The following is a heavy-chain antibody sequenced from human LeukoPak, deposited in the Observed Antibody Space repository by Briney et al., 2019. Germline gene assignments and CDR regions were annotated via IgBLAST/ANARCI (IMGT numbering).Heavy chain of an antibody. J-gene: IGHJ1*01. CDR2: IYYSGST. CDR3: ASCSNYRAQPGYFQH. V-gene: IGHV4-59*01. CDR1: GGSISSYY. D-gene: IGHD4-11*01. Sequence: SETLSLTCTVSGGSISSYYWSWIRQPPGKGLEWIGYIYYSGSTNYNPSLKSRVTISVDTSKNQFSLKLSSVTAADTAVYYCASCSNYRAQPGYFQHWGQGTLVTVSS.